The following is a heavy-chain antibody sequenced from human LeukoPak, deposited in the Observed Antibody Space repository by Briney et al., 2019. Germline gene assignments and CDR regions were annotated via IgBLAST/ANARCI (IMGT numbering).Heavy chain of an antibody. J-gene: IGHJ4*02. CDR1: GGSFSPAH. D-gene: IGHD3-10*01. Sequence: SETLSLTCTFSGGSFSPAHWSWIRQPPGKGLEWIGVICDKGHTDYNPSLKSRVTISVDAAKRQFSLKLTSLAAADTAVYYCATGRDPYKTGHWGQGTLVTVSS. CDR3: ATGRDPYKTGH. V-gene: IGHV4-59*01. CDR2: ICDKGHT.